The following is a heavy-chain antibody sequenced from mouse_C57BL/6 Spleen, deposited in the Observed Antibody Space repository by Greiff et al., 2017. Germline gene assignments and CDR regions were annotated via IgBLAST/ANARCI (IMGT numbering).Heavy chain of an antibody. CDR1: GYTFTSYW. D-gene: IGHD4-1*02. V-gene: IGHV1-64*01. CDR3: ARSTGNFDY. CDR2: IHPNSGST. Sequence: QVHVKQPGAELVKPGASVKLSCKASGYTFTSYWMHWVKQRPGQGLEWIGMIHPNSGSTNYNEKFKSKATLTVDKSSSTAYMQLSSLTSEDSAVYYCARSTGNFDYWGQGTTLTVSS. J-gene: IGHJ2*01.